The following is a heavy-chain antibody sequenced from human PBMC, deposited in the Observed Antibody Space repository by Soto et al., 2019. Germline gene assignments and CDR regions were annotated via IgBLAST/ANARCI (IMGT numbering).Heavy chain of an antibody. J-gene: IGHJ2*01. CDR1: GGSISSYY. Sequence: QVQLQESGPGLVKPSETLSLTCTVSGGSISSYYWSWIRQPPGKGLEWIGYIYYSGSTNYNPSLKSRATIAVETSKNQFSLKLSSVTAADTAVYYCARVGAVAYWYFDLWGRGTLVTVSS. V-gene: IGHV4-59*01. CDR2: IYYSGST. D-gene: IGHD6-19*01. CDR3: ARVGAVAYWYFDL.